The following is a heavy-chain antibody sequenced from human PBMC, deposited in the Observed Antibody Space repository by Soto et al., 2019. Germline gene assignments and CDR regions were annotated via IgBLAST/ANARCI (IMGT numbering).Heavy chain of an antibody. D-gene: IGHD6-13*01. V-gene: IGHV2-5*01. CDR2: IYWNDDK. J-gene: IGHJ4*02. Sequence: QVTLKESGPVLVKPTETLTLTCTVSGFSLSTNGVGVGWIRQPPGKALEWLAPIYWNDDKRYSPSLKSRLTISKDPAKNQVVLTMTNMDPVDTGTYSCARRGDQQLPLYWGQGSLGTVS. CDR1: GFSLSTNGVG. CDR3: ARRGDQQLPLY.